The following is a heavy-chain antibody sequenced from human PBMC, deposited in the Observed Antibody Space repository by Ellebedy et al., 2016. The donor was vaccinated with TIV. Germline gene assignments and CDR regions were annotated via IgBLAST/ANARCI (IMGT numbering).Heavy chain of an antibody. Sequence: GGSLRLSCAASAFTFSSYGMPWVRQAPGKGLEWVAVIWYDGSKTYYADSVKGRFTISRDNSKNTLYLQMNSLRAEDTAVYFCAGGYYYDSSGYSFDYWGQGTLVTVSS. D-gene: IGHD3-22*01. CDR3: AGGYYYDSSGYSFDY. CDR2: IWYDGSKT. CDR1: AFTFSSYG. V-gene: IGHV3-33*01. J-gene: IGHJ4*02.